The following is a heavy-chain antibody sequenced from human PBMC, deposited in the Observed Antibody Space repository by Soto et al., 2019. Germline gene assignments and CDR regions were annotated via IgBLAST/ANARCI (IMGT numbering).Heavy chain of an antibody. CDR3: ARLGYYFYYYGMDV. J-gene: IGHJ6*02. CDR2: INHSGST. CDR1: GGSFSGYY. Sequence: SETLSLTCAVYGGSFSGYYWSWIRQPPGKGLEWIGEINHSGSTNYNPSLKSRVTISVDTSKNQFSLKLSSVTAADTAVYYCARLGYYFYYYGMDVWGQGTTVTVSS. V-gene: IGHV4-34*01.